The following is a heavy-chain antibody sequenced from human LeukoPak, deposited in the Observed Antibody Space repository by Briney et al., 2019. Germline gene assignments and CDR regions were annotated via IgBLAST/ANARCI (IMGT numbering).Heavy chain of an antibody. CDR2: IYYSGGT. CDR3: ARSIDSSGYYYVNWFDP. D-gene: IGHD3-22*01. Sequence: PSETLSLTCTVSGGSISSGGYYWSWIRQHPGKGLEWIGYIYYSGGTYYNPSLKSRVTISVDTSKNQFSLKLSSVTAADTAVYYCARSIDSSGYYYVNWFDPWGQGTLVTVSS. V-gene: IGHV4-31*03. J-gene: IGHJ5*02. CDR1: GGSISSGGYY.